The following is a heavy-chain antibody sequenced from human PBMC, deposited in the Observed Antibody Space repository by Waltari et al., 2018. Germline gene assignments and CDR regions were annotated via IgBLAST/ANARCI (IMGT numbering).Heavy chain of an antibody. Sequence: QVQLVQSGAEVKKPGASVKVSCKASGYTFTSYAMHWVRQAPGQRLEWMGWINAGNGNTKYSQKFQGRVTMTEDTSTDTAYMELSSLRSEDTAVYYCAHLYSSSPSDYWGQGTLVTVSS. CDR3: AHLYSSSPSDY. J-gene: IGHJ4*02. V-gene: IGHV1-3*01. D-gene: IGHD6-6*01. CDR1: GYTFTSYA. CDR2: INAGNGNT.